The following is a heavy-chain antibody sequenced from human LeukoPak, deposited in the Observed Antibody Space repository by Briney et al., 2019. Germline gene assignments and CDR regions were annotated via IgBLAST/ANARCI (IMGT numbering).Heavy chain of an antibody. D-gene: IGHD3-10*01. CDR2: ISYDGSNK. V-gene: IGHV3-30-3*01. Sequence: GGSLRLSCAASGFTFSSYAMHWVRQAPGKGLEWVAVISYDGSNKYYAYSVKVRFTISRDDSKNTLYLQMNSLRAEDTAVYYCARGDELLWFGEFQDYWGQGTLVTVSS. CDR3: ARGDELLWFGEFQDY. CDR1: GFTFSSYA. J-gene: IGHJ4*02.